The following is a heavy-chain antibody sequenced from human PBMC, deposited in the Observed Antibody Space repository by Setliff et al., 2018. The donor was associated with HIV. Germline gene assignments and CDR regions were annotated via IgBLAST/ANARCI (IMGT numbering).Heavy chain of an antibody. D-gene: IGHD2-15*01. J-gene: IGHJ6*04. CDR1: GGSISSGRYY. V-gene: IGHV4-61*09. CDR2: IYTGGSP. CDR3: ARGWELLPYWALNV. Sequence: SETLSLTCTVSGGSISSGRYYWSWIRQPAGKGLEWIGHIYTGGSPNYNPSLMSRVTISIDTSKDQLSLKLNSVTAADTAVYYCARGWELLPYWALNVWGKGTTVTVSS.